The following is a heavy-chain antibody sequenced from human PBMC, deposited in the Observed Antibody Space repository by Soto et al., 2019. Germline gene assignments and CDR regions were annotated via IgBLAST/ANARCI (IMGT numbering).Heavy chain of an antibody. CDR3: ARVLMDIVVVPDAIWAFDI. D-gene: IGHD2-2*03. CDR2: IYHSGST. CDR1: SGSISSSNW. Sequence: QVQLQESGPGLVKPSGTLSLTCAVSSGSISSSNWWSWVRQPPGKGLEWIGEIYHSGSTNYNPSLKSRVTISVDKSKNQFSLKLSSVTAADTAVYYCARVLMDIVVVPDAIWAFDIWGQGTMVTFSS. V-gene: IGHV4-4*02. J-gene: IGHJ3*02.